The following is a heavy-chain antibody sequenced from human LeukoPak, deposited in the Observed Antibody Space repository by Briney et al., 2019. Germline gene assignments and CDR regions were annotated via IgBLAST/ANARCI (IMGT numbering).Heavy chain of an antibody. CDR2: IIPMFHKT. D-gene: IGHD5-18*01. V-gene: IGHV1-69*05. J-gene: IGHJ5*02. CDR3: ARESGYNSYGYRYWFDP. CDR1: GGTFSGYL. Sequence: SVKVSCKASGGTFSGYLISWVRQAAGQGLEWMGRIIPMFHKTDYAQKFQGRVTIITDESTSTAYMELSSLRSEDTAVYYCARESGYNSYGYRYWFDPWGQGTLVTVSS.